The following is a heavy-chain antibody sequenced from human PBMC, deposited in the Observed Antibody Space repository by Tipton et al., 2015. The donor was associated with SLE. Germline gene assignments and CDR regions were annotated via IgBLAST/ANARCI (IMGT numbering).Heavy chain of an antibody. V-gene: IGHV4-59*11. CDR3: ARMPPGGWNYYFDY. CDR2: ISYSGNT. Sequence: TLSLTCTVSVGSIGSHYWTWIRQPPGKGLEWIGWISYSGNTNFNPSLKSRVTISIDRSGSQFSLSLTSVTAADTAVYYCARMPPGGWNYYFDYWGQGTPVTVSS. J-gene: IGHJ4*02. CDR1: VGSIGSHY. D-gene: IGHD1-7*01.